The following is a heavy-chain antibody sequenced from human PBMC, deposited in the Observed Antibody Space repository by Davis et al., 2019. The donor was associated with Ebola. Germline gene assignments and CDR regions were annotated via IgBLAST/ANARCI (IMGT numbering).Heavy chain of an antibody. CDR3: ARAFATVTHLYWYFDL. V-gene: IGHV1-69*10. D-gene: IGHD4-17*01. CDR1: GGTFSSYA. J-gene: IGHJ2*01. Sequence: SVKVSCKASGGTFSSYAISWVRQAPGQGLEWMGGIIPILGIANYAQKFQGRVTITADESTSTAYMELSSLRSEDTAVYYCARAFATVTHLYWYFDLWGRGTLVTVSS. CDR2: IIPILGIA.